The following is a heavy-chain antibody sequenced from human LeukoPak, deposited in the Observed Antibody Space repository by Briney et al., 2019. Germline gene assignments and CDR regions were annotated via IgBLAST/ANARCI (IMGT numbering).Heavy chain of an antibody. CDR2: IYYSGST. V-gene: IGHV4-59*01. J-gene: IGHJ3*02. CDR1: GGSISSYY. CDR3: ARRGQQLVHRAFDI. Sequence: SETLSLTCTVSGGSISSYYWSWIRQPPGKGLEWIGYIYYSGSTNYNPSLKSRVTISVDTSKNQFSLKLSSVTAADTAVYYCARRGQQLVHRAFDIWGQGTMVTVSS. D-gene: IGHD6-13*01.